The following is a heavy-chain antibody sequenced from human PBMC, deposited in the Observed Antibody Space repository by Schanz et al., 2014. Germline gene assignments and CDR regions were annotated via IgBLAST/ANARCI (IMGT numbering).Heavy chain of an antibody. Sequence: EVQLLESGGGLVQPGGSLRLSCAASGFTFSSYAMSWVRQAPGKGLEWVSTISGSGGDTYPADSVKGRFTISRDNAKNSLYLQMNSLRAEDTAVYYCARPSDSSWYMDVWGKGTTVTVSS. V-gene: IGHV3-23*01. J-gene: IGHJ6*03. CDR1: GFTFSSYA. CDR2: ISGSGGDT. D-gene: IGHD2-21*02. CDR3: ARPSDSSWYMDV.